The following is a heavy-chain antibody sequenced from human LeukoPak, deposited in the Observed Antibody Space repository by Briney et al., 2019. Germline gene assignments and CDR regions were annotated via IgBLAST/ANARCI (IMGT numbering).Heavy chain of an antibody. D-gene: IGHD3-10*01. V-gene: IGHV1-2*02. CDR3: ARGASTGHHYYYYMDV. J-gene: IGHJ6*03. CDR1: GYTFTDYY. Sequence: ASVKVSCKASGYTFTDYYMHWVRQAPGQGLEWMGWINPNSGGTNYAQNFQVRVTMTRDTSISTAYMELSSLRSEDTAVYYCARGASTGHHYYYYMDVWGKGTTVTISS. CDR2: INPNSGGT.